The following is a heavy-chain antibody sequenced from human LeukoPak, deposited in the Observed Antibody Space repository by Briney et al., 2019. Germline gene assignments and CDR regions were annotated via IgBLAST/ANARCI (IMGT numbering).Heavy chain of an antibody. CDR3: ARETGHFYGMDV. J-gene: IGHJ6*02. Sequence: GGSLRLSCAASGFTFSSYSMNWVRQAPGKGLEWVSYINRVSNTIYYADSVKGRFTISRGNAKNSLYPQMNSLRAEDTAVYYCARETGHFYGMDVWGQGTTVTVSS. V-gene: IGHV3-48*04. CDR1: GFTFSSYS. CDR2: INRVSNTI.